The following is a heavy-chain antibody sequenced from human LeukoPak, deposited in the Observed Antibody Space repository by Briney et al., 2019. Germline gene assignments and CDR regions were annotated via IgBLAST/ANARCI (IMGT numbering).Heavy chain of an antibody. V-gene: IGHV1-18*01. CDR3: ARSGNTYYYYYYMDV. CDR2: ISAYNGNT. J-gene: IGHJ6*03. CDR1: GYTFTSYG. Sequence: ASVKVSCKASGYTFTSYGISWVRQAPGQGLEWMGWISAYNGNTSYAQKLQGRVTMTTDTSTSTAYMELRSLRSDDTAVYYCARSGNTYYYYYYMDVWGKGTTVTVSS. D-gene: IGHD2/OR15-2a*01.